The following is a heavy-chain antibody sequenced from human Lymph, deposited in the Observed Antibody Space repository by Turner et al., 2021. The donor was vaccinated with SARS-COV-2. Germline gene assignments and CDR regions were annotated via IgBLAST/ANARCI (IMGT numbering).Heavy chain of an antibody. D-gene: IGHD5-12*01. J-gene: IGHJ4*02. Sequence: EVQLLESGAGVVQPGGSLSLSCAVSGFTFDDYAMHGVRRAPGKGLEWVSRMSGDGGSTYYADYVKGRFTISRDDSKNSLYLQIKSLRTEDTALYYCAKEGLSGRRLQFVPYFAYWGQGTLVSVSS. V-gene: IGHV3-43*02. CDR3: AKEGLSGRRLQFVPYFAY. CDR1: GFTFDDYA. CDR2: MSGDGGST.